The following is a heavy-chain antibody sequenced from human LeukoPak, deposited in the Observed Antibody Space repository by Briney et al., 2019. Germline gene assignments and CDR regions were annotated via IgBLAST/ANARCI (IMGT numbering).Heavy chain of an antibody. CDR1: GYTFTGYY. D-gene: IGHD2-15*01. CDR2: IIPILGIA. V-gene: IGHV1-69*04. CDR3: ARVVLRCSGGSCYSFYYYGMDV. J-gene: IGHJ6*02. Sequence: SVKVSCKASGYTFTGYYLHWVRQAPGQGLEWMGRIIPILGIANYAQKFQGRVTITADKSTSTAYMELSSLRSEDTAVYYCARVVLRCSGGSCYSFYYYGMDVWGQGTTVTVSS.